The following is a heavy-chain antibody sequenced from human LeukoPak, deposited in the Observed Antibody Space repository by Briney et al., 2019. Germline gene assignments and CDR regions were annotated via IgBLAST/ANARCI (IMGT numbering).Heavy chain of an antibody. Sequence: GGSLRLSCAASGFTVSSNYMTWVRQAPKKGLEWVTVIYMGGSTYYADLVKGRFTISRDNSKNTVYLQMNGLRAEDTAVYYCARLRCDGTCYENKRTAFDIWGQGTMVTVSS. CDR3: ARLRCDGTCYENKRTAFDI. CDR2: IYMGGST. CDR1: GFTVSSNY. J-gene: IGHJ3*02. D-gene: IGHD2-15*01. V-gene: IGHV3-66*04.